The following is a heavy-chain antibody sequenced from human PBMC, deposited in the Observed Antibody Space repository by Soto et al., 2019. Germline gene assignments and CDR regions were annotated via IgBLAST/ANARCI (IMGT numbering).Heavy chain of an antibody. V-gene: IGHV1-2*02. CDR2: INPNTGGT. J-gene: IGHJ5*02. D-gene: IGHD6-19*01. CDR1: GYTFTDYY. CDR3: GRGVAGADPSNLYYFDP. Sequence: SVKGSCKASGYTFTDYYIHWVRQAPGQGLEWMGFINPNTGGTNYAQNFQVRVTMTRDTSISTAYMELSSLRSDDTAIYYCGRGVAGADPSNLYYFDPWGQGSLVSVSS.